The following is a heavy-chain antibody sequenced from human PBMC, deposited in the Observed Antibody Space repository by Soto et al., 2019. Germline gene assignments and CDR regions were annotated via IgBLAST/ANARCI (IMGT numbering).Heavy chain of an antibody. J-gene: IGHJ6*03. CDR3: ARDPATAVTNYYYYMDV. CDR2: IWYDGSNK. Sequence: QVQLVESGGGVVQPGRSLRLSCAAYGFTFLSYGMQWVRQAPGKGLERLAGIWYDGSNKYYAGSLKGRFTISRDNSKNTLYLQRNSLRAEDTAVYYCARDPATAVTNYYYYMDVWVKGTTVTVSS. V-gene: IGHV3-33*01. CDR1: GFTFLSYG. D-gene: IGHD4-17*01.